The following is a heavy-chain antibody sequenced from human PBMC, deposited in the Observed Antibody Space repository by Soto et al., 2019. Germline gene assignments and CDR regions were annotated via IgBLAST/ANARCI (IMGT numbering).Heavy chain of an antibody. CDR3: SRSCCREQNWFDP. D-gene: IGHD2-15*01. J-gene: IGHJ5*02. Sequence: EVQLMESGGDLVQPGGSLRLSCAASVVTISGYWMHWFGQAPGKGLLWVSRISSDGSRTDYADSVKGRCTISRDNAMNTVHLQMNSLRVEDTAVYYCSRSCCREQNWFDPWGQGTLVTVSS. V-gene: IGHV3-74*01. CDR1: VVTISGYW. CDR2: ISSDGSRT.